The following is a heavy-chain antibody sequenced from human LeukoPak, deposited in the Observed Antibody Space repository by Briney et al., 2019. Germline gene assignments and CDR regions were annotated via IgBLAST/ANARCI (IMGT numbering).Heavy chain of an antibody. J-gene: IGHJ4*02. Sequence: GGSLRLSCAASGFTFSSYAMSWVRQAPGKGLEWVSAISGSGGTIYYADSVKGRFTISRDNAKNSLYLQMNSLRAEDTAVYYCARDGDGNFDYWGQGTLVTVSS. CDR3: ARDGDGNFDY. CDR2: ISGSGGTI. CDR1: GFTFSSYA. D-gene: IGHD7-27*01. V-gene: IGHV3-23*01.